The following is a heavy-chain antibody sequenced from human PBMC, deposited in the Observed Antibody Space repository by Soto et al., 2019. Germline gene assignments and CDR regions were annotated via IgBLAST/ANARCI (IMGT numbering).Heavy chain of an antibody. D-gene: IGHD4-17*01. CDR1: WGSCSGYY. Sequence: SETLSLTWAVEWGSCSGYYWSWIRQPPGKGLEWIGEINHSGSTNYNPSLKSRVTISVDTSKNQFSLKLSSVTAADTAVYYCARGSLTVTTPKNGGIGAFDIWGQGTMVTVSS. V-gene: IGHV4-34*01. CDR2: INHSGST. CDR3: ARGSLTVTTPKNGGIGAFDI. J-gene: IGHJ3*02.